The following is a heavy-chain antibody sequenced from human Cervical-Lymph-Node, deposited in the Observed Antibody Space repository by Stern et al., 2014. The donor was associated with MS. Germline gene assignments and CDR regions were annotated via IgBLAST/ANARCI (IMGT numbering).Heavy chain of an antibody. CDR3: ARGNWNYEGMGY. CDR1: GFTFSNYG. V-gene: IGHV3-33*01. CDR2: IWYDGNKK. J-gene: IGHJ4*02. Sequence: VQLVESRGGVVQPGRSLRLSCAASGFTFSNYGMHWGRQAPGKGLELLAVIWYDGNKKYYADSVKGRFTISRDNSKNTLFLQMSSLTAEDTALYYCARGNWNYEGMGYWGQGTLVTVSS. D-gene: IGHD1-7*01.